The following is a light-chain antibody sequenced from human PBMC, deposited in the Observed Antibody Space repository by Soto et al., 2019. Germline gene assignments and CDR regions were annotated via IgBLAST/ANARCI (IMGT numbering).Light chain of an antibody. J-gene: IGLJ2*01. V-gene: IGLV2-8*01. CDR3: SSYAGSSIPVA. CDR2: DVT. CDR1: SSDVGGYNF. Sequence: QSALTQPPSASGSPGQSVTISCTGASSDVGGYNFVSWYQHHPGKAPRLMIYDVTQRPSGVPDRFSGSKSGNTASLTVSGLQVDDEADYYCSSYAGSSIPVAFGGGTTLTVL.